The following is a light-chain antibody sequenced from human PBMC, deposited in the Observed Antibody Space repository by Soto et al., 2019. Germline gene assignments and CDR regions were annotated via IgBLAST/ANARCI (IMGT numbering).Light chain of an antibody. V-gene: IGLV1-40*01. CDR2: GNS. J-gene: IGLJ2*01. Sequence: QLLLTQPPSVSGAPGQRVTISCTGSSSNIGAGYDVHWYQQLPGTAPKLLIYGNSNRPSGVPDRFSGSKSGTSASLAITGLQAEDEADYYCQSYDSSLSVVVFGGGTQLTVL. CDR3: QSYDSSLSVVV. CDR1: SSNIGAGYD.